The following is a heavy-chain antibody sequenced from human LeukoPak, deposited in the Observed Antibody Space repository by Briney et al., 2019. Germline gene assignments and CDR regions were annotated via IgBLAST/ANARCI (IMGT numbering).Heavy chain of an antibody. CDR1: GYTFSNYA. D-gene: IGHD4-17*01. Sequence: PGGSVRLSCAASGYTFSNYAMTWVRQAPGKGLEWVSGISDTGRSTYYADSVKGRFTISRSNSKNTLYLQMNSLRDEDTAVYYCAKVLRGLAYYGDYRDWGQGTQVTLSS. CDR3: AKVLRGLAYYGDYRD. J-gene: IGHJ4*02. CDR2: ISDTGRST. V-gene: IGHV3-23*01.